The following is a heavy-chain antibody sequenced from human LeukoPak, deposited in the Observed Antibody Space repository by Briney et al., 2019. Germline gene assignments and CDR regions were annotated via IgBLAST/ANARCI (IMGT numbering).Heavy chain of an antibody. J-gene: IGHJ4*02. CDR2: MNPNSGNT. Sequence: ASVTVSCKASVYTFTSYDINWVRQATGQGLEWMGWMNPNSGNTGYAQKFQGRVTMTRNTSISTAYMELSSLRSEDTAVYYCARVRLRLEGYYFDYWGQGTLLTVSS. CDR1: VYTFTSYD. D-gene: IGHD6-6*01. CDR3: ARVRLRLEGYYFDY. V-gene: IGHV1-8*01.